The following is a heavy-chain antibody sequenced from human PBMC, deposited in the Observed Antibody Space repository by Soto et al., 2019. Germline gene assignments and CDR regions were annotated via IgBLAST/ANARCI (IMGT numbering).Heavy chain of an antibody. CDR3: ARSVFP. CDR2: IYYSGFT. CDR1: GASISSGGFS. V-gene: IGHV4-31*11. J-gene: IGHJ5*02. Sequence: SETLSLTCAVSGASISSGGFSWSWIRQPPGKGLEWIGYIYYSGFTYYNPSLKSRVTISVDTSKNQFSLKLSSVTAADTAVYYCARSVFPWGQGTLVTVSS.